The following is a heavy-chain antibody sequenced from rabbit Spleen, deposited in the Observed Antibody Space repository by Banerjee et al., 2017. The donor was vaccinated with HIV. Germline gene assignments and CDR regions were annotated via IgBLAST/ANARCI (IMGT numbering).Heavy chain of an antibody. CDR1: GFDFSSSYY. J-gene: IGHJ4*01. CDR3: ARETSSGWGIVSFYFSL. Sequence: QSLEESGGGLVKPGGTLTLTCKASGFDFSSSYYMCWVRQAPGKGLEWIACIYTGSIDSTVYATWAKGRFTISKTSSTTVTLQMTSLTAADTATYFCARETSSGWGIVSFYFSLWGQGTLVTVS. CDR2: IYTGSIDST. D-gene: IGHD4-1*01. V-gene: IGHV1S40*01.